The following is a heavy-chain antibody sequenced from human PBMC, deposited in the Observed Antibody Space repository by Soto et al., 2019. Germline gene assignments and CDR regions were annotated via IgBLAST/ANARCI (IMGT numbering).Heavy chain of an antibody. CDR2: ISDDASEL. D-gene: IGHD3-9*01. J-gene: IGHJ6*02. CDR3: AKGAYYDILTGYNYGMDV. Sequence: GSLRLSCAASRFTFSTYGMHWVRQAPDKGLEWVAVISDDASELYYADSVKGRFTISRDNSNNTLYLQIDSLRPDDTAVYFCAKGAYYDILTGYNYGMDVWGQGTTVTVSS. V-gene: IGHV3-30*18. CDR1: RFTFSTYG.